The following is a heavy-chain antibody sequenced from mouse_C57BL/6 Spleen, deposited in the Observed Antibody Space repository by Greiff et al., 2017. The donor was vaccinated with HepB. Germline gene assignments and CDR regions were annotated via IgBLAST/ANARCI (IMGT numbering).Heavy chain of an antibody. D-gene: IGHD1-1*01. CDR2: ISSGSSTI. V-gene: IGHV5-17*01. Sequence: EVMLVESGGGLVKPGGSLKLSCAASGFTFSDYGMHWVRQAPEKGLEWVAYISSGSSTIYYADTVKGRFTISRDNAKNTLFLQMTSLRSEDTAMYYCARDTTVVATRYFDYWGQVTTLTVSS. J-gene: IGHJ2*01. CDR3: ARDTTVVATRYFDY. CDR1: GFTFSDYG.